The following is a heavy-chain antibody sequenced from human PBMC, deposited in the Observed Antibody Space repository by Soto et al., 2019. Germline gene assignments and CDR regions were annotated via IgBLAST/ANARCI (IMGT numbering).Heavy chain of an antibody. D-gene: IGHD2-21*02. CDR1: GFTFGGSA. CDR2: IRGRANNYAT. Sequence: EVQLVESGGGLVQPGGSLKLSCAASGFTFGGSAIHWVRQASGKGLEWVARIRGRANNYATAFAASVKGRFTISRDDSENTAYLQMNSLRTEDTAVYYCTRFEGDAFYVMDVWGQGTTVTVSS. CDR3: TRFEGDAFYVMDV. J-gene: IGHJ6*02. V-gene: IGHV3-73*02.